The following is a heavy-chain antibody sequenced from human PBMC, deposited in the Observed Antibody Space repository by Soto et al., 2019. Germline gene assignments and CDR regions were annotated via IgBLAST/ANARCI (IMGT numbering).Heavy chain of an antibody. Sequence: ASVKVSCKASGYSFTRYYINWVRQAHGQGLEWMGWISAYNGNTHYEEKLQGRVTLTTDTSTSTAYMELRSLRSDDTAVYYCARDSPRYSGSYPPDYWGQGTLVTVSS. V-gene: IGHV1-18*01. CDR3: ARDSPRYSGSYPPDY. CDR2: ISAYNGNT. CDR1: GYSFTRYY. D-gene: IGHD1-26*01. J-gene: IGHJ4*02.